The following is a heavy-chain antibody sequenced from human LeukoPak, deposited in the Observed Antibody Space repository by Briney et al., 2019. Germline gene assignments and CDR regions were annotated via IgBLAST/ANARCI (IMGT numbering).Heavy chain of an antibody. CDR3: ARYPPYYYGTSDYYLDF. V-gene: IGHV3-7*01. Sequence: PGGSLRLSCAASGFTFSNCWMSWVRQAPGKGLEWVAKIKGDGSDKYYVDSLKGRFTISRDNAKNLLYLHMNNLRVDDTAVYYCARYPPYYYGTSDYYLDFWGQGTLVSVSS. CDR1: GFTFSNCW. D-gene: IGHD3-10*01. J-gene: IGHJ4*02. CDR2: IKGDGSDK.